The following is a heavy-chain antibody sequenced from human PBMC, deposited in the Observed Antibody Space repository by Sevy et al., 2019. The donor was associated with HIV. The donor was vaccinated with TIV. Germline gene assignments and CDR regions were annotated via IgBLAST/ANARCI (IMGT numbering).Heavy chain of an antibody. CDR1: GGSISSSGYY. CDR3: ARHPYGDYTKYSEA. CDR2: ISYSGST. Sequence: SETLSLTCTVSGGSISSSGYYWGWIRQPPGKGLAWIGSISYSGSTYYNPSLKSRFTISVDTSKNQFSLNLGPVTAADTAVFYCARHPYGDYTKYSEARGQGTLV. D-gene: IGHD4-17*01. V-gene: IGHV4-39*01. J-gene: IGHJ4*02.